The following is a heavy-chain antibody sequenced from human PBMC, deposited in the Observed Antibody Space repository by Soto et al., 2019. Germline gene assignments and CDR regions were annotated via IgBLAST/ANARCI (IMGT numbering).Heavy chain of an antibody. CDR2: IIPIFGTA. V-gene: IGHV1-69*01. J-gene: IGHJ3*02. CDR3: TRGDYGGNVGAFDI. CDR1: GGTFSSYA. D-gene: IGHD4-17*01. Sequence: QVQLVQSGAEVKKPGSSVKVSCKASGGTFSSYAISWVRQAPGQGLEWMGGIIPIFGTANYAQKFQGRVTIAADESTSTAYIELSSLRSEDTAVYYCTRGDYGGNVGAFDIWGQGTMVTVSS.